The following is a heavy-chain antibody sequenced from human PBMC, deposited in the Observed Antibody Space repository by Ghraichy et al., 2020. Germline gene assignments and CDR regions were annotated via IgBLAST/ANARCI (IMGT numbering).Heavy chain of an antibody. CDR2: FDPEDGET. Sequence: ASVKVSCKVSGYTLTELSMHWVRQAPGKGLEWMGGFDPEDGETIYAQKFQGRVTMTEDTSTDTAYMELSSLRSEDTAVYYCATPSTMEQWLGGDAFDIWGQGTMVTVSS. CDR1: GYTLTELS. J-gene: IGHJ3*02. CDR3: ATPSTMEQWLGGDAFDI. D-gene: IGHD6-19*01. V-gene: IGHV1-24*01.